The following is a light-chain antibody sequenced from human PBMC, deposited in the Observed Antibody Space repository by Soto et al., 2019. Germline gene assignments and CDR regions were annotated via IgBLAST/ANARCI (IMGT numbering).Light chain of an antibody. CDR2: DDD. CDR3: GTWDSSLSGGV. Sequence: HSVLTQPPSVSSAPGQKVTISCSGSSSNIGDDYVSWYQQFPGKAPRLLIYDDDKRPSGIPDRFSGSKSGTAATLEITGLQTGDEADYYCGTWDSSLSGGVFGGGTKVTVL. CDR1: SSNIGDDY. J-gene: IGLJ3*02. V-gene: IGLV1-51*01.